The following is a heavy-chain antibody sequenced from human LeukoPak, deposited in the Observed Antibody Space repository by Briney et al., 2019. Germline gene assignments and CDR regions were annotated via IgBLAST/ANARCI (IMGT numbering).Heavy chain of an antibody. Sequence: PGGSLRLSCATSGFTFDDYGMSWVRQVPGKGLEWVSGISWNGGSTGYADSVKGRFTISRDNAKNSLYLQMNSPRAEDTALYYCARFSRGRWSYFDYWGQGALVTVSS. J-gene: IGHJ4*02. CDR2: ISWNGGST. V-gene: IGHV3-20*04. D-gene: IGHD2-15*01. CDR1: GFTFDDYG. CDR3: ARFSRGRWSYFDY.